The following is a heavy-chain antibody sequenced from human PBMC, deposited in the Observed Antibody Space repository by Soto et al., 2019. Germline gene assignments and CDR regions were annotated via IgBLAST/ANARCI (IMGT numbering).Heavy chain of an antibody. CDR2: ISAYNGNT. CDR1: GYTFTSYG. J-gene: IGHJ4*02. Sequence: QVQLVQSGAEVKKPGASVKVSCKASGYTFTSYGISWVRQAPGQGLEWMGWISAYNGNTNYAQKLQGRVTMTTDTCTSTAYMALMSLSSHDTAVYSCSRESSSICHDYCGEGTLVTVSS. D-gene: IGHD6-13*01. V-gene: IGHV1-18*01. CDR3: SRESSSICHDY.